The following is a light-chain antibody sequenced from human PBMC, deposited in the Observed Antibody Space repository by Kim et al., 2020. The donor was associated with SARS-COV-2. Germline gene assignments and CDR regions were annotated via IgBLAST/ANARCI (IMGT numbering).Light chain of an antibody. CDR2: GAS. CDR1: QSISSW. CDR3: QQYNSYRMYT. Sequence: DIQMTQSPSTLSASVGDRVTITCRASQSISSWLAWYQQKPGKAPKLLIYGASSLESGVPSRFSGSGSGTEFTLTISSLQPDDFATYYCQQYNSYRMYTFGQGTKLEI. V-gene: IGKV1-5*01. J-gene: IGKJ2*01.